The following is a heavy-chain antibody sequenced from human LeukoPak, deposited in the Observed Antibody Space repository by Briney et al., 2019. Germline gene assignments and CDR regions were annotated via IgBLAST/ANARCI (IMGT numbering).Heavy chain of an antibody. CDR2: VYYSGST. D-gene: IGHD1-26*01. CDR3: ARALSGTYGLFQH. J-gene: IGHJ1*01. V-gene: IGHV4-39*01. CDR1: GGSIRYSSYY. Sequence: SETLSLTCTVSGGSIRYSSYYWGWIRQPPGKGLEWIGSVYYSGSTYSNPSLKSRVTISVDTSKNQFSLKLSSVTAADTAVYYCARALSGTYGLFQHRGQGTLVTVSS.